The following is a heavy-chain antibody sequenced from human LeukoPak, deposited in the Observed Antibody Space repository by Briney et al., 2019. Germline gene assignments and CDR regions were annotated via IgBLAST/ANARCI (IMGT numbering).Heavy chain of an antibody. D-gene: IGHD6-19*01. Sequence: GGSLRLSCAASGFTFSSYGMHWVRQAPGKGLEWVAAIWEDGSNIHYADAVKGRFTISRDNSKNTLYLQMNSLRAEDTALYYCAKPIYNSGWYDYWGQGTLVTVAS. CDR1: GFTFSSYG. CDR3: AKPIYNSGWYDY. CDR2: IWEDGSNI. J-gene: IGHJ4*02. V-gene: IGHV3-33*06.